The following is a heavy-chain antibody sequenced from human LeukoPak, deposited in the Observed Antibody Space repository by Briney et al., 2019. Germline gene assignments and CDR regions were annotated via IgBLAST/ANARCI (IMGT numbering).Heavy chain of an antibody. CDR1: GFTFSSYW. CDR2: INSDGSST. Sequence: PGGSLRLSCAASGFTFSSYWMHWVRQAPGKGLVWVSRINSDGSSTSYADSVKGRFTISRDNAKNTLYLQMNSLRAEDTAVYYCTRGGSWSDEGWFDPWGQGSLVTVSS. J-gene: IGHJ5*02. CDR3: TRGGSWSDEGWFDP. V-gene: IGHV3-74*01. D-gene: IGHD6-13*01.